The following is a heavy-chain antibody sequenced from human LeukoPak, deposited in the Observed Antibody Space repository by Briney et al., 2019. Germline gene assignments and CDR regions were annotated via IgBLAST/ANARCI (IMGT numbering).Heavy chain of an antibody. J-gene: IGHJ4*02. D-gene: IGHD6-19*01. Sequence: GGSLRLSCAASGFTFDDYAMHWVRQAPGKGLEWVSLISGDGGSTYYADSVKGRFTISRDNARNSLYLQMNSLRAEDTAVYFCASLPWLVRWIYYWGQGTLVTVSS. CDR1: GFTFDDYA. V-gene: IGHV3-43*02. CDR3: ASLPWLVRWIYY. CDR2: ISGDGGST.